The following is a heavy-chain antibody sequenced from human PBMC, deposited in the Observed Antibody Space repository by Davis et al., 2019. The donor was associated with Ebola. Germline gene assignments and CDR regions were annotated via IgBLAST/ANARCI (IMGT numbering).Heavy chain of an antibody. CDR3: ARWPGYCSGGNCYSGLDV. J-gene: IGHJ6*02. CDR1: GGSMSNGDHY. Sequence: PSETLSLTCDVSGGSMSNGDHYWSWLRQPPGMGLEWIGYIHYSGNSDYNPSLKSRVTMSVDTSKNQLSLKLNSVTAADTAVYYCARWPGYCSGGNCYSGLDVWGQGTTVTVSS. CDR2: IHYSGNS. D-gene: IGHD2-15*01. V-gene: IGHV4-61*08.